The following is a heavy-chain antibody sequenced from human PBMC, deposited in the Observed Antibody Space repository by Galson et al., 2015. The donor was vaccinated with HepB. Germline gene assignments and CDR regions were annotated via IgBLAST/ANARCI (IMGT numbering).Heavy chain of an antibody. Sequence: SLRLSCAASGFSFSSYWMSWVRQTPGKGLDWVANIKSDGSEKYYVDSVKGRFTISRDNAKNSVFLQMNSLRAEDTAVYYCATVGSGSPYYWGQGTLVTVSS. CDR1: GFSFSSYW. D-gene: IGHD6-19*01. CDR2: IKSDGSEK. J-gene: IGHJ4*02. CDR3: ATVGSGSPYY. V-gene: IGHV3-7*01.